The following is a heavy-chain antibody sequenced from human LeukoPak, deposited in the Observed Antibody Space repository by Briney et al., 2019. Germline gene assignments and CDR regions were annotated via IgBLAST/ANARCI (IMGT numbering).Heavy chain of an antibody. CDR1: GGTFSNYA. Sequence: ASVKVSCKASGGTFSNYAISWVRPAPGQGLEWVGGIIPIFGTANYAQKFQGRVTITADESTSTAYMELSSLRSEDTAVYYCARELSDRGVIKWGQGTLVTVSS. CDR2: IIPIFGTA. CDR3: ARELSDRGVIK. D-gene: IGHD3-10*01. J-gene: IGHJ4*02. V-gene: IGHV1-69*13.